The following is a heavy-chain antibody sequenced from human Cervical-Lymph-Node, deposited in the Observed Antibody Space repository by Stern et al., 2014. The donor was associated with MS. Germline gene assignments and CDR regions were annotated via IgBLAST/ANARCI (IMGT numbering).Heavy chain of an antibody. CDR2: SSGHNDET. J-gene: IGHJ5*02. V-gene: IGHV1-18*01. CDR3: ARDPHIAVAGTGGGFDP. CDR1: GYTFSKYG. D-gene: IGHD6-19*01. Sequence: VQLVESGAEVKKPGASVKVSCKTSGYTFSKYGISWVRQAPGQGLEWMGWSSGHNDETNYVEKFQGRVTMTTDTSTSTAFLELRSLRSDDTAVYYCARDPHIAVAGTGGGFDPWGQGTLVTVAS.